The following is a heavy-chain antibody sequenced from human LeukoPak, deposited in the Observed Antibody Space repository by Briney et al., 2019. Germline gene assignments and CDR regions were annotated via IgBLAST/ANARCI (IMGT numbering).Heavy chain of an antibody. CDR2: ISSSSVYI. CDR3: ARDRGDSSAWNYYFDF. D-gene: IGHD6-19*01. CDR1: GFTFSSYT. V-gene: IGHV3-21*01. J-gene: IGHJ4*02. Sequence: GGSLRLSCAASGFTFSSYTMNWVRQAPGKGLEWVSSISSSSVYIFYADSLKGRFTISRDNAKNSLYLQMNSLRGEDTAVYYCARDRGDSSAWNYYFDFWGQGTLVTVSS.